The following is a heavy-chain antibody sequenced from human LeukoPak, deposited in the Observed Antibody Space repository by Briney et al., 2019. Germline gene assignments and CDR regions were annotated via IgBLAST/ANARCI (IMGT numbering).Heavy chain of an antibody. CDR3: TREDIVVLPAAQSYYYYMYV. CDR2: IRSKAYGGTT. CDR1: GFTFGDYA. D-gene: IGHD2-2*01. J-gene: IGHJ6*03. Sequence: GGSLRLSCTASGFTFGDYAMSWFRQAPGKGLEWVGFIRSKAYGGTTEYAASVKGRLTISRDDSKSIAYLQMNSLKTEDTAVYYCTREDIVVLPAAQSYYYYMYVWGKGTTVTVSS. V-gene: IGHV3-49*03.